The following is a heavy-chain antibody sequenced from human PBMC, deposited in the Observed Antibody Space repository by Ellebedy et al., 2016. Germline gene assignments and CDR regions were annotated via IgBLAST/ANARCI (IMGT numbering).Heavy chain of an antibody. CDR2: VFHTGTT. CDR1: GFSVSSNY. CDR3: AKWNGGWYAFEV. Sequence: ESLKISCVVSGFSVSSNYLSWVRQAPGKGLEWIGYVFHTGTTNYNPSLKSRVTMSVDTSKSQFSLRLTSVTAADTAVYYCAKWNGGWYAFEVWGQGTMVTVSS. J-gene: IGHJ3*01. V-gene: IGHV4-59*02. D-gene: IGHD6-19*01.